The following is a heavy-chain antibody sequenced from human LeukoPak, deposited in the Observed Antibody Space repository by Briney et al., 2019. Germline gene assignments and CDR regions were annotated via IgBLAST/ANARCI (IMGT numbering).Heavy chain of an antibody. V-gene: IGHV1-18*04. Sequence: ASVKVSCKASGYTFTGYYMHWVRQAPGQGLEWMGWISAYNGNTNYAQKLQGRVTMTTDTSTSTAYMELRSLRSDDTAVYYCARANYDYVWGSYRSYYFDYWGQGTLVTVSS. CDR1: GYTFTGYY. CDR2: ISAYNGNT. D-gene: IGHD3-16*02. CDR3: ARANYDYVWGSYRSYYFDY. J-gene: IGHJ4*02.